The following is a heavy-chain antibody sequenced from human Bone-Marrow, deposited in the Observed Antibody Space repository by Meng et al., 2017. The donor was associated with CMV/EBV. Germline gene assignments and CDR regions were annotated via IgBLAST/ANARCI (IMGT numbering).Heavy chain of an antibody. J-gene: IGHJ4*02. CDR1: GGSFSGYY. CDR3: ARGPLSSGWYR. CDR2: INHSGGT. Sequence: SETLSLTCAVYGGSFSGYYWSWIRQPPGKGLEWIGEINHSGGTNYNPSLKSRVTISVDTSKNQFSLKLSSVTAADTAVYYCARGPLSSGWYRGGQGTLVTVSS. D-gene: IGHD6-19*01. V-gene: IGHV4-34*01.